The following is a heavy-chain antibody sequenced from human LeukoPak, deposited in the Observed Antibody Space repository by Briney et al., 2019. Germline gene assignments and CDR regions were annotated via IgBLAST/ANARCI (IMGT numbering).Heavy chain of an antibody. CDR1: GFTFSSYE. Sequence: GGSLRLSCAASGFTFSSYEMNWVRQAPGKGLEWASYISSSGSTIYYADSVKGRFTISRDNAKNSLYLQMNSLRAGDTAVYYCATHSSSWYYFDYWGQGTLVTVSS. V-gene: IGHV3-48*03. CDR2: ISSSGSTI. J-gene: IGHJ4*02. CDR3: ATHSSSWYYFDY. D-gene: IGHD6-13*01.